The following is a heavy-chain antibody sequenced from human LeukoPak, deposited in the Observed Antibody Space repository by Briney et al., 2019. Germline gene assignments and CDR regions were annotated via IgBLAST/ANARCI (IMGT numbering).Heavy chain of an antibody. V-gene: IGHV3-48*04. CDR1: GFTFSNAW. CDR2: ISSSSSTI. Sequence: GGSLRLSCAASGFTFSNAWMSWVRQAPGKGLEWVSYISSSSSTIYYADSVKGRFTISRDNAKNSLYLQMNSLRAEDTAVYYCARDDYGDSNWFDPWGQGTLVTVSS. J-gene: IGHJ5*02. CDR3: ARDDYGDSNWFDP. D-gene: IGHD4-17*01.